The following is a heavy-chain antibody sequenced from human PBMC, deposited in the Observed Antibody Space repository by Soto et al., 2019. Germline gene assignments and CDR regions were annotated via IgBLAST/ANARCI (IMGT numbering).Heavy chain of an antibody. CDR3: AREGEMPYYYYGLDV. V-gene: IGHV1-18*01. Sequence: QVQLVQSGAEVRKPGASVKVSCKASGYTFTTYGISWVRQAPGQGLEWMGWISGYDGHTKYAQKFKGRVIMTTDTSTSTVYMDLRSLRSDDTAVYYCAREGEMPYYYYGLDVWGQGTTVTVSS. J-gene: IGHJ6*02. CDR2: ISGYDGHT. CDR1: GYTFTTYG. D-gene: IGHD3-16*01.